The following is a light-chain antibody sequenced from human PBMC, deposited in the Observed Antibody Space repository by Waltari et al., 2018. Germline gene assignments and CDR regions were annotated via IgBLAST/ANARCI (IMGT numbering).Light chain of an antibody. Sequence: QSVVTQPPSASGTPGQRVTISCSGSSSNIGRNTVNWYQELSGTAPKLLIYGNNRRPAGVPDRFSGSKSGTSASLAISGLQSEDEADYYCAAWDDSLNGLVFGGGTKLTVL. CDR3: AAWDDSLNGLV. CDR1: SSNIGRNT. V-gene: IGLV1-44*01. CDR2: GNN. J-gene: IGLJ3*02.